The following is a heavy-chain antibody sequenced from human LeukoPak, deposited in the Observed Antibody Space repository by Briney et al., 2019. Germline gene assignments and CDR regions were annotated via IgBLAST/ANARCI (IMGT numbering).Heavy chain of an antibody. CDR2: INSDGSST. D-gene: IGHD6-25*01. J-gene: IGHJ4*02. CDR3: ARVTADYFDY. CDR1: GFTFSSYW. Sequence: GGSLRLSCAASGFTFSSYWMHWVRHAPGKGLAWVSRINSDGSSTIYANSVKSRFTISRDNAKNTLYLQMNSLRAEDTAVYYCARVTADYFDYWGQGTLVTVSS. V-gene: IGHV3-74*01.